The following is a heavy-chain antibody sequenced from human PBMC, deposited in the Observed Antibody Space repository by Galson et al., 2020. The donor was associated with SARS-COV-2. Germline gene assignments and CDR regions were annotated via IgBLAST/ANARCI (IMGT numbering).Heavy chain of an antibody. CDR3: AIDPQWGYDRSDNEYFQH. CDR2: ISYDVSNK. CDR1: GFTFSSYG. V-gene: IGHV3-30*03. D-gene: IGHD3-22*01. Sequence: QLGESLKISCAASGFTFSSYGMHWVRQAPGKGLEWVALISYDVSNKYYVDFVKGRFTISRDNSKNTLYLQMNSLRAEDTAVYYCAIDPQWGYDRSDNEYFQHWGQGTLVTVSS. J-gene: IGHJ1*01.